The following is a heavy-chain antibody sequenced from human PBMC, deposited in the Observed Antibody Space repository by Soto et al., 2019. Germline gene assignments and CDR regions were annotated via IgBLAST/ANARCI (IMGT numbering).Heavy chain of an antibody. CDR2: IKEDGSDN. CDR1: GFTFSDYW. J-gene: IGHJ6*02. Sequence: DVQLVESGGGLVQPGGSLRLSCAASGFTFSDYWMSWVRQAPGKGLEWVANIKEDGSDNYYVGSVKGRFTISRDNAQNSVALERNSLRAEDTAVYYCVRAPLKPTPEGYYYYYGMDVWGQGTTVTVSS. CDR3: VRAPLKPTPEGYYYYYGMDV. D-gene: IGHD1-1*01. V-gene: IGHV3-7*01.